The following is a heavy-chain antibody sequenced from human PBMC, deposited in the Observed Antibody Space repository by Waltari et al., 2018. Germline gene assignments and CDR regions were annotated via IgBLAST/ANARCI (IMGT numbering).Heavy chain of an antibody. V-gene: IGHV4-59*01. J-gene: IGHJ5*02. CDR2: IYYSGST. D-gene: IGHD3-16*02. CDR3: ARSPTRNPIVGRNWFDP. CDR1: GGSISSYY. Sequence: QVQLQESGPGLVKPSETLSLTCTVSGGSISSYYWSWLRQPPGKGLEWIGYIYYSGSTNYNPSLKSRVTISVDTSKNQFSLKLSSVTAADTAVYYCARSPTRNPIVGRNWFDPWGQGTLVTVSS.